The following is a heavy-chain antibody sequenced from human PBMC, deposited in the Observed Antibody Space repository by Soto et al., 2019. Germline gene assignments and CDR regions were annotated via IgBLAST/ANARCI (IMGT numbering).Heavy chain of an antibody. CDR2: INHSGST. D-gene: IGHD3-3*01. Sequence: LSLTCAVYGGSFSGYYWSWIRQPPGKGLEWIGEINHSGSTNYNPSLKSRVTISVDTSKNQFSLKLSSVTAADTAVYYCARENTIFGVVNAGDYYYGMDVWGQGTTVTVSS. CDR3: ARENTIFGVVNAGDYYYGMDV. J-gene: IGHJ6*02. CDR1: GGSFSGYY. V-gene: IGHV4-34*01.